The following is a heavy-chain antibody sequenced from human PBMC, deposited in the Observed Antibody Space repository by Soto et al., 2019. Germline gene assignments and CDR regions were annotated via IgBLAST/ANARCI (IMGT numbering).Heavy chain of an antibody. CDR1: GGSFSGYY. J-gene: IGHJ6*03. Sequence: PSETLSLTCAVYGGSFSGYYWSWIRQPPGKGLEWIGEINHSGSTNYNPSLKSRVTISVDTSKNQFSLKLSSVTAADTAVYYCARGVLRFLEWLPHPGYYYYYMDVWGKGTTVTVSS. CDR3: ARGVLRFLEWLPHPGYYYYYMDV. D-gene: IGHD3-3*01. CDR2: INHSGST. V-gene: IGHV4-34*01.